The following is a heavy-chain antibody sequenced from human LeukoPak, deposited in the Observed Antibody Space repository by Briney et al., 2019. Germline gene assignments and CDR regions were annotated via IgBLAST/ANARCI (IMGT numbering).Heavy chain of an antibody. D-gene: IGHD3-9*01. CDR3: ARALRYFDWDDAFDI. CDR1: GFTFSNYA. V-gene: IGHV3-30*04. J-gene: IGHJ3*02. CDR2: ISYDGSVE. Sequence: GGSLRLSCAASGFTFSNYAMHWVRQAPGKGLEWVALISYDGSVEKNAASVKGRFTISRDNSKNTLYLQMNSLRAEDTAVYYCARALRYFDWDDAFDIWGQGTMVTVSS.